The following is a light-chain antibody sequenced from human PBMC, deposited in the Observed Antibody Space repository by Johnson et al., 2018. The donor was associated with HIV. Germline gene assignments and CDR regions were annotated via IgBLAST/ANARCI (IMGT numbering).Light chain of an antibody. Sequence: QSVLTQPPSVSAAPVQKVTISCSGSSSNIGNNYISWYQQLPGTAPKLLIYDNNKRPSGIPDRFSGSKSGTSASLAISGLQAEDEADYYCAAWDDSLNGSYVFGTGTKVTVL. CDR3: AAWDDSLNGSYV. CDR1: SSNIGNNY. V-gene: IGLV1-51*01. CDR2: DNN. J-gene: IGLJ1*01.